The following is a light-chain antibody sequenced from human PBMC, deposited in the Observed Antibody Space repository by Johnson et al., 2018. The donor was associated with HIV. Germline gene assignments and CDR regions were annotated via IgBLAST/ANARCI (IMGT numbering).Light chain of an antibody. CDR1: SYNIGNNY. Sequence: QSVLTQPPSVSAAPGQKVTISCSGSSYNIGNNYVSWYQQLPGTAPKLLIYAKNKRPSGVPDRFSASKSGTSATLDITGLQTGDEADYYCGTWDSSLSENVFGTGTKVTVL. CDR3: GTWDSSLSENV. J-gene: IGLJ1*01. V-gene: IGLV1-51*01. CDR2: AKN.